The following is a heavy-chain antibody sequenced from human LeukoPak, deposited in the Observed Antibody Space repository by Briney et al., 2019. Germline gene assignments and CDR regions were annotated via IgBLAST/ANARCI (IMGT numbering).Heavy chain of an antibody. Sequence: SQTLSLTCAISGDSVSSNSAAWNWIRQSPSRGLEWLGRTYYRSKWYNDYAVSVKSRITINPDTSKNQFSLQLNSVTPEDTAVYYCANEAAADNYRDYYYGMDVWGQGTTVTVSS. CDR3: ANEAAADNYRDYYYGMDV. CDR1: GDSVSSNSAA. CDR2: TYYRSKWYN. D-gene: IGHD6-13*01. J-gene: IGHJ6*02. V-gene: IGHV6-1*01.